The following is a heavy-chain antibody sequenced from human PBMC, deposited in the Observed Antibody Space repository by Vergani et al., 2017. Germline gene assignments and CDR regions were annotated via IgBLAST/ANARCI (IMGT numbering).Heavy chain of an antibody. CDR3: ARHSYGSGSYDLDY. D-gene: IGHD3-10*01. Sequence: QVQLQESGPGLVKPSETLSLTCTVSGGSISSYYWSWIRQPPGKGLEWIGYIYYSGSTNYNPSLKSRVTISVDTSKNQFSLKLSSVTAADTAVYYCARHSYGSGSYDLDYWGQGTLVTVSS. CDR1: GGSISSYY. J-gene: IGHJ4*02. V-gene: IGHV4-59*01. CDR2: IYYSGST.